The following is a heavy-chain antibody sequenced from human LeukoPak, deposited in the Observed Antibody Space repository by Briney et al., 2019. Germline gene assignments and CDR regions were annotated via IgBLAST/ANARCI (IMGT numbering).Heavy chain of an antibody. J-gene: IGHJ5*02. CDR2: IYSGDST. V-gene: IGHV3-53*01. Sequence: GGSLRLSCEASGFTVSYNDMSWVRQAPGKGLEWVSVIYSGDSTDYADSVKGRFTISRDNSKNTLYLQMNSLRAEDTAVYYRARGPRGFDPWGQGTLVTVSS. CDR1: GFTVSYND. CDR3: ARGPRGFDP.